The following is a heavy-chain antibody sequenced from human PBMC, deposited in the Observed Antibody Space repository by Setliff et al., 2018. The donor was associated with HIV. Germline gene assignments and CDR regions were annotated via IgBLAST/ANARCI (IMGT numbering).Heavy chain of an antibody. CDR2: ISSSSYYI. CDR3: ARDFSTYYSIDS. CDR1: GFTFGEYG. D-gene: IGHD3-22*01. V-gene: IGHV3-21*01. J-gene: IGHJ4*02. Sequence: GGSLRLSCLGSGFTFGEYGMSWFRQAPGKGLEWVSSISSSSYYIYYADSVKGRFTISRDNSKNTLYLQMNSLRTDDTAVYFCARDFSTYYSIDSWGQGTLVTVSS.